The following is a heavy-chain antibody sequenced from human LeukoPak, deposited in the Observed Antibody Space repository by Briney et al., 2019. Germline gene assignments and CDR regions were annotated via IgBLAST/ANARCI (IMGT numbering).Heavy chain of an antibody. D-gene: IGHD6-13*01. CDR1: GFIFSDYY. CDR2: IDSSGDVI. CDR3: AKGTHSSSWHWFDP. V-gene: IGHV3-11*01. J-gene: IGHJ5*02. Sequence: PGGSLRLSRAASGFIFSDYYMTWIRQSPVKGLEWLSYIDSSGDVICYADSVKGRFTISRDNAKNSLYLQMSSLRAEDTAVYYCAKGTHSSSWHWFDPWGQGTLVTVST.